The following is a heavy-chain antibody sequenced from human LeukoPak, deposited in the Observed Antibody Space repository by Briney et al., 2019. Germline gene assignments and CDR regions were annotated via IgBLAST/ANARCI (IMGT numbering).Heavy chain of an antibody. CDR2: IHPSTGNP. J-gene: IGHJ4*02. CDR3: ARAFQSLGGLSLPDY. Sequence: ASVKVSCKASGYTFTDYYMHWVRQAPGQGLEWMGWIHPSTGNPTYAQGFTGRFVFSLDTSVSTTYLQISSLKAEDTAVYYCARAFQSLGGLSLPDYWGQGTLVTASS. D-gene: IGHD3-16*02. CDR1: GYTFTDYY. V-gene: IGHV7-4-1*02.